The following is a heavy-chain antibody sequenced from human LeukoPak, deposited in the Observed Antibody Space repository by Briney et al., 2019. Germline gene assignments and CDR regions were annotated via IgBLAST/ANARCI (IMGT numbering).Heavy chain of an antibody. CDR3: ARADQWPVFDH. Sequence: SETLSLTCTVSGASITTGAYSWSWLRQPSGKALEWIGYTYHTGSPFYNPSLKSRVTISVDTSKNQFSLKLNSATAADTAVYYCARADQWPVFDHWGQGTLVTVSS. CDR2: TYHTGSP. J-gene: IGHJ4*02. CDR1: GASITTGAYS. V-gene: IGHV4-30-2*01. D-gene: IGHD6-19*01.